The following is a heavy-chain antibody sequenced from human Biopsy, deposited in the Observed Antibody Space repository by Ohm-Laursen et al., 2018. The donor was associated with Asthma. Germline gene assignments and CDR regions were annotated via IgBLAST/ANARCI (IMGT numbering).Heavy chain of an antibody. CDR1: GGSFSGHY. Sequence: SDTLSLTCTVYGGSFSGHYWTWIRQPPGKGLEWIGEIIHSGNTNYSRSLKSRVTMSVDTPKNQFSLKLTSVTVADTAVYYCARDRMPTIIPDPYYYHGIDVWGQGTTVTVSS. V-gene: IGHV4-34*12. D-gene: IGHD2-21*01. CDR3: ARDRMPTIIPDPYYYHGIDV. CDR2: IIHSGNT. J-gene: IGHJ6*02.